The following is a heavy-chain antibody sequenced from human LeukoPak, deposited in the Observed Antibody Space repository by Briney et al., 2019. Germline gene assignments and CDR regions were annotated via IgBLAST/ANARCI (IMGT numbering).Heavy chain of an antibody. Sequence: ASVKVSCKASGYTFSSYDVNWVRQAIGQGLEWMGWMNPNSGNTGYAQEFQGRVTMTRNTSISTAYMEVSGLRSEDTAVYYCARAPSPTSYGMDVWGQGTTVTVSS. J-gene: IGHJ6*02. CDR1: GYTFSSYD. V-gene: IGHV1-8*01. D-gene: IGHD2-2*01. CDR3: ARAPSPTSYGMDV. CDR2: MNPNSGNT.